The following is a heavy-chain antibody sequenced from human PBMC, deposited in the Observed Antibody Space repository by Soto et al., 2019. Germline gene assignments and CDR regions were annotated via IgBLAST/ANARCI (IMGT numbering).Heavy chain of an antibody. D-gene: IGHD6-13*01. J-gene: IGHJ4*02. V-gene: IGHV3-21*01. Sequence: EVQLVESGGGLVKPGGSLRLSCAASGFTFSSYSMNWVRQAPGKGLEWVSSISSSSSYIYYADSVKGRFTISRDNAKNSLYLQMNSLRAEDTAVYYCARETGYSSSWYDPPGYWGQGTLVTVSS. CDR2: ISSSSSYI. CDR3: ARETGYSSSWYDPPGY. CDR1: GFTFSSYS.